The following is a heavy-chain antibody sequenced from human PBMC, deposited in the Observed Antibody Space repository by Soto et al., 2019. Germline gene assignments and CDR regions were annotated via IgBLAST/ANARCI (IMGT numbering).Heavy chain of an antibody. CDR3: AREGSYSAYNFAHGIQLWSFDF. CDR2: IFSSGST. CDR1: GGSINTSY. Sequence: SETLSLTCTVSGGSINTSYWSWVRQPAGKGLEWIGRIFSSGSTSFNPSLESRAAMSVDTSKNHFSLNLSSVTAADMAVYYCAREGSYSAYNFAHGIQLWSFDFWGQGALVTVSS. D-gene: IGHD5-12*01. V-gene: IGHV4-4*07. J-gene: IGHJ4*02.